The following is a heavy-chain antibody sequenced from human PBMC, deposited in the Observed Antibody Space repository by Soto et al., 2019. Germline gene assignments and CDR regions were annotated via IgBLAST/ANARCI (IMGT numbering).Heavy chain of an antibody. V-gene: IGHV1-58*01. J-gene: IGHJ3*02. D-gene: IGHD3-22*01. CDR3: ASPSDSSGPAGAFDI. CDR2: IVVGSGNT. Sequence: ASVKVSCKASGFTFTSSAVQWVRQARGQRLEWIGWIVVGSGNTNYAQKFQERVTITRDKSISTAYLQWSSLKASDTAMYYCASPSDSSGPAGAFDIWGQGTMVTVSS. CDR1: GFTFTSSA.